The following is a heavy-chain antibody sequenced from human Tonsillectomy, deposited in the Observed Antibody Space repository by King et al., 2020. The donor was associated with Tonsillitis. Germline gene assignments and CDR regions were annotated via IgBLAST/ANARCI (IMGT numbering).Heavy chain of an antibody. CDR1: GFNFSSYG. J-gene: IGHJ5*02. Sequence: VQLVQSGGGVVQPGRSLRLSCAASGFNFSSYGMHWVRQAPGKGLEWVAVIWYDGSNKYYADSVKGRFTISRDTSENTLYLQMNSLRAEDTAVYYCARDASSARFLGWLGWFDPWGQGTLVTVSS. D-gene: IGHD3-3*01. V-gene: IGHV3-33*01. CDR3: ARDASSARFLGWLGWFDP. CDR2: IWYDGSNK.